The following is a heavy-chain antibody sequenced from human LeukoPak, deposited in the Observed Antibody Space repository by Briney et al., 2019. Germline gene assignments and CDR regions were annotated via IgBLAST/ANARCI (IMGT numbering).Heavy chain of an antibody. CDR3: TSFEY. CDR2: IWYDGSNK. Sequence: PGGSLRLSCSASGFTFSSYAMHWVRQAPGKGLEWVAVIWYDGSNKYYADSVKGRFTISRDNSKNTLYLEMSSLRAEDTAVYYCTSFEYWGQGTLVTVSS. J-gene: IGHJ4*02. V-gene: IGHV3-33*08. CDR1: GFTFSSYA.